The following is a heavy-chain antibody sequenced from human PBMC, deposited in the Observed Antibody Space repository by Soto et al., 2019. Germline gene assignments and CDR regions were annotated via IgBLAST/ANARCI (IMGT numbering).Heavy chain of an antibody. Sequence: GGSLRLSCSASGFTFSSYAMHWVRQAPGKGLEYVSAISSNGGSTYYADSVKGRFTISRDNSKNTLYLQMSSLRAEDTAVYYCSGYCSSTSCYTSNPYYYYYGMDVWGQGTTVTVSS. D-gene: IGHD2-2*02. J-gene: IGHJ6*02. CDR3: SGYCSSTSCYTSNPYYYYYGMDV. V-gene: IGHV3-64D*06. CDR1: GFTFSSYA. CDR2: ISSNGGST.